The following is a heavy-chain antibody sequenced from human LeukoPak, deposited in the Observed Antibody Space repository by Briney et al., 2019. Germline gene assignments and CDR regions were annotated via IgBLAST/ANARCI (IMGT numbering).Heavy chain of an antibody. Sequence: SVKVSCKASGGTFSSYAISWVRQAPGQGLEWMGGIIPIFGIANYAQKFQGRVTITADKSTSTAYMELSSLRSEDTAVYYCAMGVVVPEYYFDYWGQGTLVTVSS. CDR2: IIPIFGIA. J-gene: IGHJ4*02. V-gene: IGHV1-69*10. CDR3: AMGVVVPEYYFDY. CDR1: GGTFSSYA. D-gene: IGHD2-2*01.